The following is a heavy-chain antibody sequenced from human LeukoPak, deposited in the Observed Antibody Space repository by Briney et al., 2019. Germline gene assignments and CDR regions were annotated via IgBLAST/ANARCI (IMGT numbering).Heavy chain of an antibody. Sequence: PSETLSLTYTDSGGSISSYYWSWIRQPAGKGLEWIGRIYTSGSTNYNPSLKSRVTMSVDTSKNQFSLKLSSVTAADTAVYYCAREMWGGSGWQFDYWGQGTLVTVSS. V-gene: IGHV4-4*07. J-gene: IGHJ4*02. CDR3: AREMWGGSGWQFDY. D-gene: IGHD6-19*01. CDR2: IYTSGST. CDR1: GGSISSYY.